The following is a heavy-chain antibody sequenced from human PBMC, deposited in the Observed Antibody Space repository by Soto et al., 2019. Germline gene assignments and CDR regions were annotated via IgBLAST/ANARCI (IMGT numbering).Heavy chain of an antibody. J-gene: IGHJ4*02. V-gene: IGHV1-2*04. CDR1: GYTFTGYY. CDR2: INPNSGGT. Sequence: ASVKVSCKASGYTFTGYYMHWVRQAPGQGPEWMGWINPNSGGTNYAQKFQGWVTMTRDTSISTAYMELSRLRSDDTAVYYCAREYPILTGTNNVSPAFDYWGQGTLVTVSS. D-gene: IGHD1-7*01. CDR3: AREYPILTGTNNVSPAFDY.